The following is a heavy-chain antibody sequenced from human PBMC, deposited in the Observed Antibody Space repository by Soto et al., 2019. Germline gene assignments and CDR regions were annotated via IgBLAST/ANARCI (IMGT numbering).Heavy chain of an antibody. V-gene: IGHV4-39*01. Sequence: SETLSLTCTLSSASITSTTYFWAWIRKPPGKGLEWVGSIYYSGKTRYNPSLKSRVTISVDRSKNQFSLQMSSVTAADTAVYYCAKNLPRTGRFDYWGQGSLVTVSS. J-gene: IGHJ4*02. CDR1: SASITSTTYF. CDR3: AKNLPRTGRFDY. CDR2: IYYSGKT.